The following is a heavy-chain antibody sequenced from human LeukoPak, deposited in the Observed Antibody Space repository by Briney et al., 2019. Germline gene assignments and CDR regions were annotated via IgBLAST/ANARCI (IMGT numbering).Heavy chain of an antibody. J-gene: IGHJ6*02. Sequence: PSETLSLTCTVSGGSISSGGYYWRWIRQHPGKGLEWIVYIYYSGSTYYNPSLKSRVTISVDTSKNQFSLKLSSVTAADTAVYYCATTREGRLYYYYGMDVWGQGTTVTVSS. CDR1: GGSISSGGYY. CDR3: ATTREGRLYYYYGMDV. V-gene: IGHV4-31*03. CDR2: IYYSGST. D-gene: IGHD1-1*01.